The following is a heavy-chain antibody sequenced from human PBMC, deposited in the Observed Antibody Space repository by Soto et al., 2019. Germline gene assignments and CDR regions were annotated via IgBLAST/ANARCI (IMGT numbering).Heavy chain of an antibody. CDR2: IIPIFGTA. CDR1: GGTFSSYA. D-gene: IGHD5-18*01. V-gene: IGHV1-69*01. CDR3: AKEADTAMGSDAFDI. Sequence: KVSCKASGGTFSSYAISWVRQAPGQGLEWMGGIIPIFGTANYAQKFQGRVTITADESTSTAYMELSSLRSEDTAVYYCAKEADTAMGSDAFDIWGQGTMVTVSS. J-gene: IGHJ3*02.